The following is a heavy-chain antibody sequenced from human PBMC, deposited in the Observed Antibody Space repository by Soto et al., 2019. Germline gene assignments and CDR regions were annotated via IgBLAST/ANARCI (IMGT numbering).Heavy chain of an antibody. CDR2: IYYTGST. CDR1: GGSISSGTSY. V-gene: IGHV4-61*01. J-gene: IGHJ4*02. D-gene: IGHD7-27*01. CDR3: ARSNWYSEY. Sequence: PSETLSLTCTVSGGSISSGTSYWSWIRQRPGKGLEWIGYIYYTGSTYYNPSLKSRVTISVDTSKNQFSLNLTSLTAADTAIYYCARSNWYSEYWGQGTLVTVS.